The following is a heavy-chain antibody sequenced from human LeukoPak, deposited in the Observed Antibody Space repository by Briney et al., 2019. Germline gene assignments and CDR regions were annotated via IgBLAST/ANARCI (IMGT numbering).Heavy chain of an antibody. CDR1: GFTFSSRDW. D-gene: IGHD1-7*01. CDR3: ARSSRELGGYAPWELMPPFDY. J-gene: IGHJ4*02. CDR2: ISTSSIYI. Sequence: GGSLRLSCVASGFTFSSRDWMNWVRQAPGKGLEWVSSISTSSIYIYYADSVKGRFTISRDNAKNSLFLQMNNLRAEDTAVYYCARSSRELGGYAPWELMPPFDYWGQGTLVTVSS. V-gene: IGHV3-21*01.